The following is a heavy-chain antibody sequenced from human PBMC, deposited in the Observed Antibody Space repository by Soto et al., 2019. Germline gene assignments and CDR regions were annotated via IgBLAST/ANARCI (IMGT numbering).Heavy chain of an antibody. Sequence: PGGSLRLSCTASGFTFRSYSMNWVRQAPGRGLEWVSYISGVSTTIYYADSVKGRFTISRDNAKNSLYLQVNSLRDEDTAVYYCARALAARAYYYYGMDVWGQGTTVTVSS. D-gene: IGHD6-6*01. V-gene: IGHV3-48*02. CDR2: ISGVSTTI. CDR3: ARALAARAYYYYGMDV. J-gene: IGHJ6*02. CDR1: GFTFRSYS.